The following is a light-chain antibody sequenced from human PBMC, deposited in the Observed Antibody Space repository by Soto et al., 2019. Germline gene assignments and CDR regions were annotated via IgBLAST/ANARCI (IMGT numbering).Light chain of an antibody. CDR3: QHYGSSPST. CDR2: SAS. J-gene: IGKJ5*01. V-gene: IGKV3-20*01. CDR1: QSVSSNF. Sequence: EIVLTQSPGTLSLSPGERATLSCRASQSVSSNFLAWYQQKPGQAPRLLIYSASRRATGIPDRFSGSGSGTDFTLTISRLESDDFALYYCQHYGSSPSTFGQGTRLEIK.